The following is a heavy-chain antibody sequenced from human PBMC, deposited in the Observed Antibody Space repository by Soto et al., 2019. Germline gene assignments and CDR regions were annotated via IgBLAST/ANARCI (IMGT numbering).Heavy chain of an antibody. CDR3: AKDEKRRDYYDSSGYYSDY. J-gene: IGHJ4*02. Sequence: GSLRLSCAASGFTFSSYARSWVRQAPGKGLEWVSAISGSGGSTYYADSVKGRFTISRDNSKNTLYLQMNSLRAEDTAVYYCAKDEKRRDYYDSSGYYSDYWGQGTLVTVSS. D-gene: IGHD3-22*01. CDR1: GFTFSSYA. V-gene: IGHV3-23*01. CDR2: ISGSGGST.